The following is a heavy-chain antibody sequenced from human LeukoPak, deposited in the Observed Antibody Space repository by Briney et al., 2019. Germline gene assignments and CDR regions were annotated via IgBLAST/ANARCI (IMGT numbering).Heavy chain of an antibody. V-gene: IGHV1-69*13. J-gene: IGHJ4*02. Sequence: ASVKVSFKASGGTFSSYAISWVRQAPGQGLEWRGGIIPIFGTANYAQKFQGRVTITADESTSTAYMELSSLRSEDTAVYYCAGYSGSYPMDYWGQGTLVTVSS. CDR1: GGTFSSYA. CDR2: IIPIFGTA. D-gene: IGHD1-26*01. CDR3: AGYSGSYPMDY.